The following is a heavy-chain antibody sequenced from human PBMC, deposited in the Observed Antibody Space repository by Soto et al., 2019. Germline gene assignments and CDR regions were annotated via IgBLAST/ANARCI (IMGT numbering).Heavy chain of an antibody. CDR1: GFTFSSYS. Sequence: PGGSLRLSCAASGFTFSSYSMNWVRQAPGKGLEWVSYISSSSSTIYYADSVKGRFTISRDNAKNSLYLQMNSLRDEDTAVYYCARAEYSSSWTGYYYYGMDVWGQGTTVTVSS. J-gene: IGHJ6*02. V-gene: IGHV3-48*02. CDR3: ARAEYSSSWTGYYYYGMDV. CDR2: ISSSSSTI. D-gene: IGHD6-13*01.